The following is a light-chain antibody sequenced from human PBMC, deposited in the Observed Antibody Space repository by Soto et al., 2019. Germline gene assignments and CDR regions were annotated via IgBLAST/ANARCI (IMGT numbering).Light chain of an antibody. J-gene: IGKJ1*01. CDR2: KAS. CDR1: QTISSW. V-gene: IGKV1-5*03. Sequence: DIQMTQSPSTLSGSGGERVAISCRASQTISSWLAWYQQKPGKAPKLLIYKASTLKSGVPSRFSGSGSGTEFTLTISSLQPDDFATYYCQHYNSYLEAFGQGTKVDI. CDR3: QHYNSYLEA.